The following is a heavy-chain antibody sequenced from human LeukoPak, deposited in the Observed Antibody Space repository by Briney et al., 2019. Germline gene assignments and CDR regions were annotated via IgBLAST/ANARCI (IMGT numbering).Heavy chain of an antibody. CDR2: IDPSDSYT. J-gene: IGHJ5*02. D-gene: IGHD3-10*01. V-gene: IGHV5-10-1*01. Sequence: GESLRISCKGSGYSFTSYWISWARQMPGKGLEWMGRIDPSDSYTNYSPSFQGHVTISADKSISTAYLQWSSLKASDTAMYYCARAAELLWFGESNWFDPWGQGTLVTVSS. CDR1: GYSFTSYW. CDR3: ARAAELLWFGESNWFDP.